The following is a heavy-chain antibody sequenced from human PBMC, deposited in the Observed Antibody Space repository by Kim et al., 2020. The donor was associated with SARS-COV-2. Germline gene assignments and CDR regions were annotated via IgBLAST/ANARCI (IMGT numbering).Heavy chain of an antibody. V-gene: IGHV4-31*03. Sequence: SETLSLTCTVSGGSISSGGYYWSWIRQHPGKGLEWIGYIYYSGSTYYNPSLKSRVTISVDTSKNQFSLKLSSVTAADTAVYYCARADGPSYYYDSSGYDYWGQGTLVTVSS. D-gene: IGHD3-22*01. CDR1: GGSISSGGYY. J-gene: IGHJ4*02. CDR3: ARADGPSYYYDSSGYDY. CDR2: IYYSGST.